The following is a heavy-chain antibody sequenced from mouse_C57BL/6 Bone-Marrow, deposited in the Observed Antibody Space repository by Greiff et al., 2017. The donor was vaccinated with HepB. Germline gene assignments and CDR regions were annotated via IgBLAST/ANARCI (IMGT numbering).Heavy chain of an antibody. CDR2: INPSSGYT. D-gene: IGHD1-1*01. CDR3: ARYGSRNY. Sequence: QVQLQQSGAELARPGASVKMSCKASGYTFTSYTMHWVKQRPGPGLEWIGYINPSSGYTKYNQKFKDKATLTADKTTSTAYMQLSSLSSEDSAVYSCARYGSRNYWGQGSNLTVAS. V-gene: IGHV1-4*01. CDR1: GYTFTSYT. J-gene: IGHJ2*01.